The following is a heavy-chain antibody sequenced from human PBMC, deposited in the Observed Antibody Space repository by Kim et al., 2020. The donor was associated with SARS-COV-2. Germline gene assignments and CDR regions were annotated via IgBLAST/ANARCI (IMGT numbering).Heavy chain of an antibody. V-gene: IGHV2-70*01. CDR2: IDCDDDK. J-gene: IGHJ6*02. Sequence: SGPTLVHPTQTLTLTCTFSGFSLRTSGMCVSWIRQPPGKALEWLALIDCDDDKYYSTSLKTRLTISKDTSKNQVVLTMTNLDPVDTATYYCARTRVEMATIVVYYYGMDVWGQGTTVTVSS. CDR3: ARTRVEMATIVVYYYGMDV. D-gene: IGHD5-12*01. CDR1: GFSLRTSGMC.